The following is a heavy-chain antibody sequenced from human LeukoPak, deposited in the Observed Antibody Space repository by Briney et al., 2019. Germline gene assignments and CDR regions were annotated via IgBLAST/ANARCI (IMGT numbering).Heavy chain of an antibody. J-gene: IGHJ4*02. V-gene: IGHV3-21*01. CDR1: GFTFSRYS. D-gene: IGHD2-15*01. CDR2: ISSGSSYI. Sequence: GGSLRLSCAASGFTFSRYSMNWVRQAPGKGLEWVSSISSGSSYIYYADSVKGRFTISRDNAKNSLYLQMNSLRAEDTAVYYCASGSGYCSGGSCSDYWGQGTLVTVSS. CDR3: ASGSGYCSGGSCSDY.